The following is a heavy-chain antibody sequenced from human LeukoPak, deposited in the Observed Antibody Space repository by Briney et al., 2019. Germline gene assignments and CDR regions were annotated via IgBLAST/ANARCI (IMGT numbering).Heavy chain of an antibody. V-gene: IGHV4-4*07. Sequence: SETLSLTCTVSGGSISSYYWSWIRQPAGKGLEWIGRIYTSGSTNYNPSLKSRVTMSVDTSKNQFSLKLSSVTAADTAVYYCARDSITIFGVPHYYYYYYMDVWGKGTTVTVSS. CDR1: GGSISSYY. J-gene: IGHJ6*03. CDR2: IYTSGST. CDR3: ARDSITIFGVPHYYYYYYMDV. D-gene: IGHD3-3*01.